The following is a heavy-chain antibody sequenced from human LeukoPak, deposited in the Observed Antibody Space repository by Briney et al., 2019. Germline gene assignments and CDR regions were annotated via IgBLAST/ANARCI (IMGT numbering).Heavy chain of an antibody. Sequence: GGSLRLSCAASGFTFSSYGMHWVRQAPGKGLEWVAFIRYDGSNKYYADSVKGRFTISRDNSKNRLYLQMNSLRAEDTAVYYCAKDRGYYYGSGSYSDYWGQGTLVTVSS. CDR1: GFTFSSYG. J-gene: IGHJ4*02. CDR3: AKDRGYYYGSGSYSDY. CDR2: IRYDGSNK. V-gene: IGHV3-30*02. D-gene: IGHD3-10*01.